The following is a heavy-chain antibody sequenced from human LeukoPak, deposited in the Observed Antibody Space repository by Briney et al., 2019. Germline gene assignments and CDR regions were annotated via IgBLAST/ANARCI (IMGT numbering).Heavy chain of an antibody. CDR2: IIPIFGTT. CDR1: GGTFRSYA. Sequence: SVKVSCKASGGTFRSYAISWVRQAPGQGLEWMGGIIPIFGTTNYAQNFQGRVTITADESTSTAYMELSSLRSEDTAVYYCARGQRSHYYGSGSYHRSWFDPWGQGTLVTVSS. CDR3: ARGQRSHYYGSGSYHRSWFDP. J-gene: IGHJ5*02. D-gene: IGHD3-10*01. V-gene: IGHV1-69*01.